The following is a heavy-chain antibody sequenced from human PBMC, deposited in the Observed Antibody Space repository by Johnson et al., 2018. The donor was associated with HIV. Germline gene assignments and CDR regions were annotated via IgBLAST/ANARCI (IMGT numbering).Heavy chain of an antibody. D-gene: IGHD1-26*01. CDR1: GFTFSDHY. J-gene: IGHJ3*02. CDR3: AREGRLGSYLGGVALVI. CDR2: ISSSSSSI. Sequence: QVQLVESGGGLVKPGGSLRLSCAVSGFTFSDHYMSWIRQAPGKGLEWVSYISSSSSSIYYADSVKGRFTISRDNAKNTLYLQMNSLRAEYTAVYYCAREGRLGSYLGGVALVIWGQGTMVTVSS. V-gene: IGHV3-11*04.